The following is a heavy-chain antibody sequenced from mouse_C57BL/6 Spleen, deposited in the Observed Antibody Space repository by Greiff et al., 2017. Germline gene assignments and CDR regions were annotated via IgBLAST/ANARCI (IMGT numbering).Heavy chain of an antibody. CDR3: ARKSDYNGSSSYYATDY. CDR1: GFSLTSYG. CDR2: IWSGGST. D-gene: IGHD1-1*01. Sequence: VKLVESGPGLVQPSQSLSITCTVSGFSLTSYGVHWVRQSPGKGLEWLGVIWSGGSTDYNAAFISRLSISKDNSKRQVFFKMNSLQADDTAIYYWARKSDYNGSSSYYATDYWGQGTSVTVSS. V-gene: IGHV2-2*01. J-gene: IGHJ4*01.